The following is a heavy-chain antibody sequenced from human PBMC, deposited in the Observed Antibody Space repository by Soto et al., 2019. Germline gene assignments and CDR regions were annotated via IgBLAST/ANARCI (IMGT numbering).Heavy chain of an antibody. CDR2: ISAYNGNT. CDR3: ARDPGITIFGVSRSHDAFDI. V-gene: IGHV1-18*01. D-gene: IGHD3-3*01. J-gene: IGHJ3*02. CDR1: GYTFTSYG. Sequence: ASVKVSCKASGYTFTSYGISWVRQAPGQGLEWMGWISAYNGNTNYAQKLQGRVTMTTDTSTSTAYMELRSLRSDATAVYYCARDPGITIFGVSRSHDAFDIWGQGTMVTVSS.